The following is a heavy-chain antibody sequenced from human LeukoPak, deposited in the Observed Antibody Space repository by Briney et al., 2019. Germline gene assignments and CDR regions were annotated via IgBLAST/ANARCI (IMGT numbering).Heavy chain of an antibody. V-gene: IGHV3-53*04. CDR1: GFTVSSNY. D-gene: IGHD2-21*01. J-gene: IGHJ4*02. CDR2: IYSAGGT. Sequence: PGGSLRLSCAASGFTVSSNYMTWVRQAPGKGLEWVSLIYSAGGTYYTDSVKGRFTISRHSSKNTLYLQMNSLRGEDTAVYYCAKIVGSRHCWGQGTLVTVSS. CDR3: AKIVGSRHC.